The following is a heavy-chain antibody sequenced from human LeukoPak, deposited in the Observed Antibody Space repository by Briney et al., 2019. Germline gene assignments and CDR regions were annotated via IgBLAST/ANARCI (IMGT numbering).Heavy chain of an antibody. Sequence: ASVKVSCKASGYTLTRYYIHWVRQAPGQGLEWMGIINPSGGSTNYAQKFQGRVTMTRDTSTSTLYMELSSLRSEDTAVYYCARAYSGSSGIDYWGQGTLVTVSS. CDR1: GYTLTRYY. J-gene: IGHJ4*02. CDR2: INPSGGST. D-gene: IGHD1-26*01. V-gene: IGHV1-46*01. CDR3: ARAYSGSSGIDY.